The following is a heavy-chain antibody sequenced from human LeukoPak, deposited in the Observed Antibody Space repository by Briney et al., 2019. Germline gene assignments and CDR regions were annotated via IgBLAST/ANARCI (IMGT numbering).Heavy chain of an antibody. CDR3: ATDRITIFGDAFDI. CDR2: ISWNSGSI. CDR1: GFTFDDYA. J-gene: IGHJ3*02. Sequence: GRSLRLSCAASGFTFDDYAMHWVRQAPGKGLEWVSGISWNSGSIGYADSVKGRFTISRDNAKNSLYLQMNSLRAEDTAVYYCATDRITIFGDAFDIWGQGTMVTVSS. D-gene: IGHD3-3*01. V-gene: IGHV3-9*01.